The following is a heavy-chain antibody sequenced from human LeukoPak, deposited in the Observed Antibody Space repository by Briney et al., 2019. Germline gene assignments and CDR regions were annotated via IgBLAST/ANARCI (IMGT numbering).Heavy chain of an antibody. V-gene: IGHV3-33*01. J-gene: IGHJ3*02. CDR2: IWYDGGNK. CDR1: GFTFSSYG. D-gene: IGHD2/OR15-2a*01. CDR3: ARAAAKFPRTTDVDAFDI. Sequence: HPGGSLRLSCAASGFTFSSYGMHWVRQAPGKGLEWVAVIWYDGGNKYYADSVKGRFTISRDNSKNTLYLQMNSLRAEDTAVYYCARAAAKFPRTTDVDAFDIWGQGTMVTVSS.